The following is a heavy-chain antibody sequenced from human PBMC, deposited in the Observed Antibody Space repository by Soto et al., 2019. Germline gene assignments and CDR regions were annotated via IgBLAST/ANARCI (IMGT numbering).Heavy chain of an antibody. Sequence: EVQLVESGGGLVQPGGSLRLSCAASGFTFRNFWMSWVRQAPGKGLEWVANIKQDGSENYYVNSVEGRFTISRDNAKNSLYLQMNSLRAEDTAVYYCARGVRWSGGSCLAWDHFDYGGQGTLVTVSS. J-gene: IGHJ4*02. D-gene: IGHD2-15*01. CDR1: GFTFRNFW. CDR2: IKQDGSEN. CDR3: ARGVRWSGGSCLAWDHFDY. V-gene: IGHV3-7*01.